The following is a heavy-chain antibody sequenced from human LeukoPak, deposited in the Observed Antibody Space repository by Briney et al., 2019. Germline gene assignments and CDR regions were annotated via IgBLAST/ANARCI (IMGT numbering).Heavy chain of an antibody. J-gene: IGHJ6*03. CDR1: GFTFSSYG. V-gene: IGHV3-30*02. CDR2: IRYDGSNK. CDR3: AKDRAVAAPYYYYYMDV. D-gene: IGHD6-19*01. Sequence: PGGSLRLSCAASGFTFSSYGMHWVRQAPGKGLEWVAFIRYDGSNKYYADSVKGRFTISRDNSKNTLYQQMNSLRAEDTAVYYCAKDRAVAAPYYYYYMDVWGKGTTVTVSS.